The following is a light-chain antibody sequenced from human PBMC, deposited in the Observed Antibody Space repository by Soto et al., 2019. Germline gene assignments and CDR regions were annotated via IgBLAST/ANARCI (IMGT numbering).Light chain of an antibody. V-gene: IGLV2-14*01. Sequence: QSVLTQPASVSGSPGQSITLSCSGTSRDVGAYNLVSWYQQFPGKGPKLLIYEVRHRPSGVSYRFSGSKSSNTASLTISSLLPEDEAVYFCSSFSSRNALVFGGGTKLTVL. CDR3: SSFSSRNALV. CDR1: SRDVGAYNL. CDR2: EVR. J-gene: IGLJ2*01.